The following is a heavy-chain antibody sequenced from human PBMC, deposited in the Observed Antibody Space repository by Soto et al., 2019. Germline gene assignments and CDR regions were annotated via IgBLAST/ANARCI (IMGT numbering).Heavy chain of an antibody. D-gene: IGHD3-16*02. J-gene: IGHJ4*02. CDR1: GFTFSSYA. Sequence: GGSLRLSCAASGFTFSSYAMSWVRQAPGKGLEWVSAISGSGGSTYYADSVKGRFTISRDNSKNTLYLQMNSLRAEDTAVYYCAKASLEELRLGELSLDYWGQGTLVTVSS. CDR3: AKASLEELRLGELSLDY. V-gene: IGHV3-23*01. CDR2: ISGSGGST.